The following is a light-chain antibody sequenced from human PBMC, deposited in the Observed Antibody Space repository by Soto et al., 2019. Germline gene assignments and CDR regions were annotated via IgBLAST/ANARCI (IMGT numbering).Light chain of an antibody. CDR2: SNN. V-gene: IGLV1-44*01. CDR3: AAWDDSLSWV. J-gene: IGLJ3*02. CDR1: SSNIGSNT. Sequence: QPVLTQPPSASGTPGQRVTISCSGSSSNIGSNTVNWYQQLPGTAPKHLIFSNNQRPSGVPDRFSGSKSGTSASLAISGLQPEDEADYYCAAWDDSLSWVFGGGTELSVL.